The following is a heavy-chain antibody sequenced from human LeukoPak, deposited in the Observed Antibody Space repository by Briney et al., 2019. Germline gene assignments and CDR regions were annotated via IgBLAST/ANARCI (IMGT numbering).Heavy chain of an antibody. Sequence: SVKVSCKASGGTFSSYAISWVRQAPGQGLEWMGGIIPIFGTANYAQKFQGRVTITADESTSTAYMELSSLRSEDTAVYYCARGVLVGPDEGFDYWGQGTLVTVSS. CDR3: ARGVLVGPDEGFDY. CDR2: IIPIFGTA. J-gene: IGHJ4*02. CDR1: GGTFSSYA. V-gene: IGHV1-69*13. D-gene: IGHD1-26*01.